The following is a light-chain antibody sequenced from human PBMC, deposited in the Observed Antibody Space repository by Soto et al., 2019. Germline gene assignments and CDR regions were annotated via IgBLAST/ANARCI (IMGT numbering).Light chain of an antibody. Sequence: IVMTQTPLSSPVTLGQPASISCRSSQSLVHSDGYTYLSWYQLKPGQPPRLLIYRVSNRFSGGPDRFSGSGAGTDFTLRISRVESEDVGVCFCMQGTQFPPYTFGQGTKLEI. V-gene: IGKV2-24*01. J-gene: IGKJ2*01. CDR2: RVS. CDR1: QSLVHSDGYTY. CDR3: MQGTQFPPYT.